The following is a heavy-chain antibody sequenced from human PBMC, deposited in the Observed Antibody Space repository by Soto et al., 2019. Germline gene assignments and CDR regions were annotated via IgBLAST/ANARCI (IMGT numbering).Heavy chain of an antibody. CDR3: ARGSYGSSSAFYGMDV. Sequence: PSETLSLTCTVSGGSISSYYWSWIRQPPGKGLEWIGYIYYSGSTNYNPSLKSRVTISVDTSKNQFSLKLSSVTAADTAVYYCARGSYGSSSAFYGMDVWGQGTTVTVSS. J-gene: IGHJ6*02. D-gene: IGHD6-13*01. V-gene: IGHV4-59*01. CDR2: IYYSGST. CDR1: GGSISSYY.